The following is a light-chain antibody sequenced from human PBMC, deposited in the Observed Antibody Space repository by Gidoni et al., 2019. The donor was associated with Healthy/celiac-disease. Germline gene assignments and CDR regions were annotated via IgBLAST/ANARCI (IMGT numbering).Light chain of an antibody. V-gene: IGKV3-11*01. J-gene: IGKJ5*01. CDR3: QQRSNWPSIT. CDR1: QSVSSY. CDR2: DAS. Sequence: EIMLTQSPATLSLSPGERATLPCRASQSVSSYLAWYQQKHGQAPRLLIYDASNRATGIPARFSGSGSGTDFTLTISSLEPEDFAVYYCQQRSNWPSITFGQGTRLEIK.